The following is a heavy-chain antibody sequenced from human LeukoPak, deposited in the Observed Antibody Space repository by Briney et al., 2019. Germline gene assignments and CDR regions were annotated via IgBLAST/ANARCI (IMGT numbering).Heavy chain of an antibody. V-gene: IGHV3-9*01. CDR3: AKDLTLLWFGELPDY. CDR1: GFTFDDYA. CDR2: ISWNSGSI. D-gene: IGHD3-10*01. Sequence: GGSLRLSCAASGFTFDDYAMHWVRQAPGKGLEWVSGISWNSGSIGYADSVKGRFTISRDNSKNTLYLQMNSLRAEDTAVYYCAKDLTLLWFGELPDYWGQGTLVTVSS. J-gene: IGHJ4*02.